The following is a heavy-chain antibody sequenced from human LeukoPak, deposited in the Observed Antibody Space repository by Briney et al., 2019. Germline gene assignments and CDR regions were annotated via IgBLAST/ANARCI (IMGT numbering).Heavy chain of an antibody. CDR3: ARGQLYAVTTYFDY. D-gene: IGHD4-17*01. CDR2: IYTSGAT. V-gene: IGHV4-61*02. Sequence: PSETLSLTCTVSGASISSGSYYWSWIRQPAGKGLEWIGRIYTSGATSYNPSLKSRVTISVDTSKNQFSLKLSSVTAADTAVYYCARGQLYAVTTYFDYWGQGTLVTVSS. J-gene: IGHJ4*02. CDR1: GASISSGSYY.